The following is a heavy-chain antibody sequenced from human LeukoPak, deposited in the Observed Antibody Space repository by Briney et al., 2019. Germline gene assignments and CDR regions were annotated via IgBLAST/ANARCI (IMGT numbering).Heavy chain of an antibody. CDR1: GFTFSSYA. V-gene: IGHV3-23*01. D-gene: IGHD2-2*03. CDR3: AKDPRGVGYCSSTSCYDNFDY. CDR2: IRGRCCST. Sequence: GSLRLSLAASGFTFSSYAISWVRQAPGKGLEWVSGIRGRCCSTFLRGSVKGRFTISRDNPKNTLYLQMNSLRAEDTAVYYCAKDPRGVGYCSSTSCYDNFDYWGQGTLVTVSS. J-gene: IGHJ4*02.